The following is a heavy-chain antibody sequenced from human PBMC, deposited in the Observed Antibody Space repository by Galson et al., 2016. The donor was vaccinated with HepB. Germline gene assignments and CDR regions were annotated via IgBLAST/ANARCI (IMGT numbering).Heavy chain of an antibody. CDR3: ARDSGYCSGGSCYGDAFDV. CDR1: GFTFNSYS. J-gene: IGHJ3*01. V-gene: IGHV3-30*04. CDR2: ISYDGSNQ. D-gene: IGHD2-15*01. Sequence: SLRLSCAASGFTFNSYSMHWVRQAPGKGLEWVAVISYDGSNQYYADSVEGRFTISRDNAKDSLYLQMSGLRPEDTAVYYCARDSGYCSGGSCYGDAFDVWGQGAMVTVSS.